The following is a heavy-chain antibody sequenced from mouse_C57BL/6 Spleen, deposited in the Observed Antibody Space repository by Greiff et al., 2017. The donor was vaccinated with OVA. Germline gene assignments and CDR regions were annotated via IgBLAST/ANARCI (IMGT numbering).Heavy chain of an antibody. J-gene: IGHJ4*01. CDR1: GYTFTSYW. CDR2: IDPSDSYP. Sequence: VKLQQPGAELVKPGASVKLSCKASGYTFTSYWMQWVKQRPGQGLEWIGEIDPSDSYPNYNQKFKGKATLTGDTSSSPAYMQLSSLTSEDSAVYYCARDYYGGSSGAMDYWGQGTSVTVSS. CDR3: ARDYYGGSSGAMDY. V-gene: IGHV1-50*01. D-gene: IGHD1-1*01.